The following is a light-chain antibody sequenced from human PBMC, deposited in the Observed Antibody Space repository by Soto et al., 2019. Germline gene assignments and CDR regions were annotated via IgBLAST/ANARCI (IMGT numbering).Light chain of an antibody. CDR1: SSDVGGYNY. CDR3: SSFAGGGNTVL. Sequence: QSALTQPPSASGSLGQSVTISCTGTSSDVGGYNYVSWHQQHPGKAPKVMIYEVTKRPPGVPDRFSGSKSGNTASLTVSGLQAEYEADYYCSSFAGGGNTVLLGGETKVAVL. V-gene: IGLV2-8*01. CDR2: EVT. J-gene: IGLJ2*01.